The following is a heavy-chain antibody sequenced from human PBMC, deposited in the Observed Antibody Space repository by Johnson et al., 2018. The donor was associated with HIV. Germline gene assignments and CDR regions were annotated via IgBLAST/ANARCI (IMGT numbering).Heavy chain of an antibody. CDR1: GFIFSSYA. D-gene: IGHD3-10*01. CDR2: ISSDGALK. J-gene: IGHJ4*02. CDR3: ASSLFRGEWYLDY. V-gene: IGHV3-30*01. Sequence: VQLVESGGGVVQPGRSLRLSCAASGFIFSSYAMHWVRQAPGKRLQWVAAISSDGALKYYADSVKGRFTISRDNSENTLYLQMNTLRAEDTAVYYCASSLFRGEWYLDYWGQGTLVTVSS.